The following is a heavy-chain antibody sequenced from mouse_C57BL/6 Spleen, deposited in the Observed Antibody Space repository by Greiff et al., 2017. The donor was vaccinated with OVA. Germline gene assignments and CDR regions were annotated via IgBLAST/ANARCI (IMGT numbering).Heavy chain of an antibody. Sequence: EVQGVESGEGLVKPGGSLKLSCAASGFTFSSYAMSWVRQTPEKRLEWVAYISSGGDYIYYADTVKGRFTISRDNARNTLYLQMSSLKSEDTAMYYCTRGGYGNYLDYWGQGTTLTVSS. CDR3: TRGGYGNYLDY. V-gene: IGHV5-9-1*02. CDR1: GFTFSSYA. D-gene: IGHD2-1*01. CDR2: ISSGGDYI. J-gene: IGHJ2*01.